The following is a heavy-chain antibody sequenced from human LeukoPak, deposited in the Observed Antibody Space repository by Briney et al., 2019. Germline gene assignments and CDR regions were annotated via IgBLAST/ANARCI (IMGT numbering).Heavy chain of an antibody. V-gene: IGHV4-59*01. D-gene: IGHD3-3*01. CDR3: AIGVRDFWSGAPGYGMDV. Sequence: SETLSLTCTVSGGSISSYYWSWIRQPPGKGLEWIGYIYYSGSTNYNPSLKSRITISVDTSKNQFSLKLSSVTAADTAVYYCAIGVRDFWSGAPGYGMDVWGQGTTVTVSS. CDR2: IYYSGST. J-gene: IGHJ6*02. CDR1: GGSISSYY.